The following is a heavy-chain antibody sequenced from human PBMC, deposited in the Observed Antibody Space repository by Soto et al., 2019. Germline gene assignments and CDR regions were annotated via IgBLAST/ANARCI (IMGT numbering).Heavy chain of an antibody. Sequence: SVKVSCKASGGAFSSYAISWVRQAPGQGLEWMGGIIPIFGTANYAQKLQGRVTMTTDTSTSTAYMELRSLRSDDAAVYYCARDHTHGYCSGGSCYSLLDYWGQGTLVTVSS. V-gene: IGHV1-69*05. J-gene: IGHJ4*02. CDR2: IIPIFGTA. D-gene: IGHD2-15*01. CDR3: ARDHTHGYCSGGSCYSLLDY. CDR1: GGAFSSYA.